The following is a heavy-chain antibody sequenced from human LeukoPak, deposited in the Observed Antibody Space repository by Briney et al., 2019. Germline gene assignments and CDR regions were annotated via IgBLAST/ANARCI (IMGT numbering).Heavy chain of an antibody. CDR2: IWYGGSNK. Sequence: GGSLRLSCAASGFTFSSYGMHWVRQAPGKGLEWVAVIWYGGSNKYYADSVKGRFTISRDNSKNTLYLQMNSLRAEDTAVYYCATTRRYYYDTSGPDAFDIWGQGTMVTVSS. D-gene: IGHD3-22*01. CDR1: GFTFSSYG. J-gene: IGHJ3*02. CDR3: ATTRRYYYDTSGPDAFDI. V-gene: IGHV3-33*08.